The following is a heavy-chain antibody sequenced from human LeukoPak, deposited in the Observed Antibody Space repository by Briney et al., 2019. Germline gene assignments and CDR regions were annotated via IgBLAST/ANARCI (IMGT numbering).Heavy chain of an antibody. J-gene: IGHJ4*02. CDR3: ATAQGIHLWNSDY. CDR2: ISGSGGST. D-gene: IGHD5-18*01. Sequence: GGSLRLSCAASGFTFSSYAMSWVRHAPGKGLEWVSVISGSGGSTYYADSVKGRFTISRDNYKNTLYQQMNSQRAEDTAVYLCATAQGIHLWNSDYGGRGTVVRVSS. V-gene: IGHV3-23*01. CDR1: GFTFSSYA.